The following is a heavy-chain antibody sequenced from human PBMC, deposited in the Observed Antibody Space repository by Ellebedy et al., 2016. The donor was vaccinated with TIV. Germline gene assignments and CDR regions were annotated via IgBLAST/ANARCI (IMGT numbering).Heavy chain of an antibody. CDR3: AKSSSSWYPDAFDI. CDR1: GFTFSSHA. CDR2: ISGGGIST. D-gene: IGHD6-13*01. Sequence: GGSLRLXXAASGFTFSSHAMSWVRQAPGKGLEWVSSISGGGISTYYADSVKGRFTISRDNSKNTLYLQMNSLRAEDTAVYYCAKSSSSWYPDAFDIWGQGTMVTVSS. J-gene: IGHJ3*02. V-gene: IGHV3-23*01.